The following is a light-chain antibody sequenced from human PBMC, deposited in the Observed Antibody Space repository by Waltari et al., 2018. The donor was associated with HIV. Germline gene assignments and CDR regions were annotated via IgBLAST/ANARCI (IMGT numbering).Light chain of an antibody. CDR1: SSDVGGYNY. CDR2: DVS. CDR3: CSYAGSHTPWV. J-gene: IGLJ3*02. Sequence: QSALTQPRSVTGSPGQSVTISCTGTSSDVGGYNYVSWYQQHPGKAPKLIIYDVSKLPSGVPDRFSGSKSGNTASLTISGLQAEDEVHYYCCSYAGSHTPWVFGGGTKVTVL. V-gene: IGLV2-11*01.